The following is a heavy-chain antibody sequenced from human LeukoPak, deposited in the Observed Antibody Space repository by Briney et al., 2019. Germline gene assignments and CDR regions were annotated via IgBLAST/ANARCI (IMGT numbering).Heavy chain of an antibody. CDR2: ISSSSSYI. Sequence: PGGSLRLSCAASGFTFSSYSMNWVRQAPGKGLEWVSSISSSSSYIYYADSVKGRFTISRDNAKNSLYLQMNSLRAEDTAVYYCARDRNPGYYYDSSGYHDYWGQGTLVTVSS. CDR1: GFTFSSYS. CDR3: ARDRNPGYYYDSSGYHDY. J-gene: IGHJ4*02. D-gene: IGHD3-22*01. V-gene: IGHV3-21*01.